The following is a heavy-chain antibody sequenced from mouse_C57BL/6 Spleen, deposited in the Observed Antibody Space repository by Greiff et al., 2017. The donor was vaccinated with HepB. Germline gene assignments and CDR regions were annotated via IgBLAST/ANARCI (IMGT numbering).Heavy chain of an antibody. D-gene: IGHD3-2*02. V-gene: IGHV1-18*01. CDR1: GYTFTDYN. CDR3: ASAAQATSAMDY. J-gene: IGHJ4*01. CDR2: INPNNGGT. Sequence: EVQLQQSGPELVKPGASVKIPCKASGYTFTDYNMDWVKQSHGKSLEWIGDINPNNGGTIYNQKFTGKATLTVDKSSSTAYMELRSLTSEDTAVYYCASAAQATSAMDYWGQGTSVTVSS.